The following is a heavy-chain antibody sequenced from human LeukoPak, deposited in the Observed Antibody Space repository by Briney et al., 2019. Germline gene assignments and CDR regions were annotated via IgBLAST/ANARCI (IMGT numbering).Heavy chain of an antibody. D-gene: IGHD3-22*01. J-gene: IGHJ3*02. CDR2: IYPGDSDT. CDR1: GYRFTNYW. CDR3: AIHYYYDSSGYFDAFDI. Sequence: GESLKISCKGSGYRFTNYWIGWVRQMPGKGLEWMGIIYPGDSDTRYSPSFQGQVTISADKSISTAYLQWSSLKASDTAMYYCAIHYYYDSSGYFDAFDIWGQGTMVTVSS. V-gene: IGHV5-51*01.